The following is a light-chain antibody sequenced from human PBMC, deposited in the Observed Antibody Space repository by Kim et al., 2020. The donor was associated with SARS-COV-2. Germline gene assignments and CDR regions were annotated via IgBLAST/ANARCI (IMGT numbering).Light chain of an antibody. CDR2: DND. V-gene: IGLV1-51*01. Sequence: GQTVTLSCSGTSSNIEYNFVSWYRQFPRTAPKLLIFDNDRRPSGIPDRFSASKSGTSATLAITGLQTGDEADYYCAVWDSSLSIVLFGGGTQLTVL. CDR3: AVWDSSLSIVL. CDR1: SSNIEYNF. J-gene: IGLJ2*01.